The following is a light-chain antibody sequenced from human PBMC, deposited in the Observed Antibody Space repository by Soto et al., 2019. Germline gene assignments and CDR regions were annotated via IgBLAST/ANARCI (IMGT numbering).Light chain of an antibody. Sequence: QSVLTQPASVSGSPGQSITISCTGTSSDVGDYNFVSWYQQHPGKAPKLMIYEVSHRPSGVSNRFYGSKSGNTASLTISGLQADDEADYYCNSYTSSNTLYVFGTGTKVTVL. V-gene: IGLV2-14*01. CDR3: NSYTSSNTLYV. CDR2: EVS. J-gene: IGLJ1*01. CDR1: SSDVGDYNF.